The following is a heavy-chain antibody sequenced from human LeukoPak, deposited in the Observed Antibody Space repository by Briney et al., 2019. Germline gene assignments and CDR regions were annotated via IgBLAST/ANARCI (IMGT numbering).Heavy chain of an antibody. CDR3: ATNRSITLVRGAHGTEKNNLFDP. V-gene: IGHV4-39*01. D-gene: IGHD3-10*01. CDR2: IYYSGST. CDR1: GDSIVGSSDY. J-gene: IGHJ5*02. Sequence: SSETLSLTCTVAGDSIVGSSDYWGWIRQPPGKGLEWIGSIYYSGSTHYNPSLKSRVTISVDTSKNQFFLRLSSVTATDTAVYSCATNRSITLVRGAHGTEKNNLFDPWGQGTLVTVSS.